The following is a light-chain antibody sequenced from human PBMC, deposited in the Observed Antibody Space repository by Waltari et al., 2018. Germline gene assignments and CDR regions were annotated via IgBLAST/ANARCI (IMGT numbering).Light chain of an antibody. J-gene: IGKJ2*01. V-gene: IGKV2-40*01. Sequence: DIVMTQTPLSLPVTPGEPASISCRSSQSLLDRDDGNTYLDWYLQKPGQSPQVLIYTLSDRASGIPDRFTGSGSGTDFTLKISRVEAEDVGVYYCLQRIEFPYTFGQGTKLEIK. CDR3: LQRIEFPYT. CDR1: QSLLDRDDGNTY. CDR2: TLS.